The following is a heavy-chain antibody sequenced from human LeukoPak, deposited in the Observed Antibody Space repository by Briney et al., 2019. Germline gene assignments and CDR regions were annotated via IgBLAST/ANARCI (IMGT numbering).Heavy chain of an antibody. CDR1: GGSISSGGYS. CDR2: IYHSGST. J-gene: IGHJ4*02. Sequence: PSETLSLTCAVSGGSISSGGYSWSWIRQPPGKGLEWIGYIYHSGSTYYNPSLKSRVTISVDRSKNQFSLKLSSVTAADTAVYYCAREVYSGYDYPVGGFDYWGQGTLVTVSS. D-gene: IGHD5-12*01. CDR3: AREVYSGYDYPVGGFDY. V-gene: IGHV4-30-2*01.